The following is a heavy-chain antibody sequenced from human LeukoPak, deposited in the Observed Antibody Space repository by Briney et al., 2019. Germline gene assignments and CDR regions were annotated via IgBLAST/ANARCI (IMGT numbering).Heavy chain of an antibody. CDR2: IKQDGSEK. CDR3: ATSYDMGWLIGY. D-gene: IGHD3/OR15-3a*01. J-gene: IGHJ4*02. CDR1: GFTFGDTW. V-gene: IGHV3-7*03. Sequence: GGALRLSCAASGFTFGDTWMNWVRQVPGQGLEWVANIKQDGSEKFYVASVKGRFTISRDNGKSSLYLQMNSLRAEDTALYYCATSYDMGWLIGYWGQGTLVTVSS.